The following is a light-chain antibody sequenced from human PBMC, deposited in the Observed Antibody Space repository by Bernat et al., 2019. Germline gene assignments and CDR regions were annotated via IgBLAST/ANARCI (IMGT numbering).Light chain of an antibody. Sequence: DIQMTQSPSSLSASVGDRVTITCRASQSVSNYLNWYQQKQGKAPKLLIFAASSLQSGVPSRFSGSGSGTDFTLTISSLQPEDFATYYCQQRYSTPRTFGQATQVEI. J-gene: IGKJ1*01. V-gene: IGKV1-39*01. CDR1: QSVSNY. CDR3: QQRYSTPRT. CDR2: AAS.